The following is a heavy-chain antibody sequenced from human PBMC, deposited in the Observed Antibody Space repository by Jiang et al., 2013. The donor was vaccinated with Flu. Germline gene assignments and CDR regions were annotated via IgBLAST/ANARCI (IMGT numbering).Heavy chain of an antibody. V-gene: IGHV3-30-3*01. J-gene: IGHJ1*01. D-gene: IGHD2-15*01. CDR3: ARDRRPLTQYCSGGSCYSGYFQH. Sequence: VQLLESGGGVVQPGRSLRLSCAASGFTFSNFAIHWVRQAPGKGLEWVAIVSYDGSNKQYADSVKGRFTISRDNSKNTVYLQLNSLRPEDTAFYYCARDRRPLTQYCSGGSCYSGYFQHWGQGTLVHVSS. CDR1: GFTFSNFA. CDR2: VSYDGSNK.